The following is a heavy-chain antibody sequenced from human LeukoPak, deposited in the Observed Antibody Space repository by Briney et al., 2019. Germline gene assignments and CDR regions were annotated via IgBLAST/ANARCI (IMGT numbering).Heavy chain of an antibody. J-gene: IGHJ4*02. CDR2: IGRGVT. CDR3: ARGGTGDSSDY. Sequence: PGGSLRLSCAASGFTFSTYSMNWVRQAPGKGLEWVSHIGRGVTYADSVKGRFTISRDNSKNTLYLQMNSLRAEDTAVYFCARGGTGDSSDYWGQGTQVTVSS. D-gene: IGHD7-27*01. V-gene: IGHV3-48*01. CDR1: GFTFSTYS.